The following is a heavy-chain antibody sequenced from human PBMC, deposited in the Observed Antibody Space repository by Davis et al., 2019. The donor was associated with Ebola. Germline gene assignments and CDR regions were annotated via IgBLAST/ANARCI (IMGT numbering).Heavy chain of an antibody. CDR1: GGSISSGGYY. CDR3: ARVNSSASYFFDY. Sequence: SETLSLTCTVSGGSISSGGYYWSWIRQHPGKGLEWIGYIYYSGSTYYNPSLKSRVTISVDTSKNQFSLKLSSVSAADTAVYYCARVNSSASYFFDYWGQGTVVTVSS. J-gene: IGHJ4*02. D-gene: IGHD3-22*01. CDR2: IYYSGST. V-gene: IGHV4-31*03.